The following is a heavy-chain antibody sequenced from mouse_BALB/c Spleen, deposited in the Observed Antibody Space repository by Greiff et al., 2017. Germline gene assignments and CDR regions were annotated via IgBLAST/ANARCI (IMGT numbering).Heavy chain of an antibody. CDR1: GFTFSSYT. Sequence: EVMLVESGGGLVQPGGSLKLSCAASGFTFSSYTMSWVRQTPEKRLEWVAYISNGGGSTYYPDTVKGRFTISRDNAKNTLYLQMSSLKSEDTAMYYCARHGTWMDYWGQGTSVTVSS. J-gene: IGHJ4*01. CDR2: ISNGGGST. CDR3: ARHGTWMDY. V-gene: IGHV5-12-2*01.